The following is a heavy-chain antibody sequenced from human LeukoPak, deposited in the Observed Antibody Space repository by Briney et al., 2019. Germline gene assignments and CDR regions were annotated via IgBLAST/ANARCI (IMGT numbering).Heavy chain of an antibody. CDR3: AGVQGQQLVEWFDP. D-gene: IGHD6-13*01. V-gene: IGHV4-59*01. CDR2: IYYSGNT. Sequence: SATLSLTCTVSGGSISTYYWSWIRQPPGKGLEWIGHIYYSGNTRYNPSLKSRVTIAVDTSKNQFSLKVSSVTAADTAVYYCAGVQGQQLVEWFDPWGQGTLVTVSS. CDR1: GGSISTYY. J-gene: IGHJ5*02.